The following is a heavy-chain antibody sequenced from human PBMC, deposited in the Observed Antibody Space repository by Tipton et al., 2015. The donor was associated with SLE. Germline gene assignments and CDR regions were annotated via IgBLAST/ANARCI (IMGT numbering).Heavy chain of an antibody. CDR2: IRYDGTEK. D-gene: IGHD2-2*01. V-gene: IGHV3-30*02. J-gene: IGHJ6*02. CDR3: AKLVDYYGLDV. Sequence: SLRLSCGASGFDFSDYGMHWVRQAPGKGLEWVGFIRYDGTEKEYGDSVKGRFTISRDNSKNTLYLQMNSLRPEDTAVYYCAKLVDYYGLDVWGQGTTVTVSS. CDR1: GFDFSDYG.